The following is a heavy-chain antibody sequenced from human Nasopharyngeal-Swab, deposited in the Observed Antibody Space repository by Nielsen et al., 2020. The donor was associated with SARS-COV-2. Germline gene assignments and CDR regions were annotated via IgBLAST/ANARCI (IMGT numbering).Heavy chain of an antibody. Sequence: ASVKVSCKASGYTFTIYAFSWVRQAPGQGLEWMGWISAYNGNTNYAQKLQGRVTMTTDTSTSTAYMDLRSLRSDDTAVYYCARNNDYVWGSYRSYYYYYGMDVWGQGTTVTVSS. V-gene: IGHV1-18*01. CDR1: GYTFTIYA. CDR3: ARNNDYVWGSYRSYYYYYGMDV. D-gene: IGHD3-16*02. J-gene: IGHJ6*02. CDR2: ISAYNGNT.